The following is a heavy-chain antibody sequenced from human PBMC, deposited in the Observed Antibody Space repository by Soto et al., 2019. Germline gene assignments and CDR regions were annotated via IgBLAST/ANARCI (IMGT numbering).Heavy chain of an antibody. V-gene: IGHV4-39*01. D-gene: IGHD6-13*01. J-gene: IGHJ4*02. Sequence: QLQLQESGPGLVQPSETLSLTCTVSGGSISSSSYYWGWIRQPPGKGLEWIGSIYYSGSTYYNPSLKSRVTISVDTSKNPFSLKLSSVTAADTAVYYCAITDVAAAGRPYFDYWGQGTLVTVSS. CDR1: GGSISSSSYY. CDR2: IYYSGST. CDR3: AITDVAAAGRPYFDY.